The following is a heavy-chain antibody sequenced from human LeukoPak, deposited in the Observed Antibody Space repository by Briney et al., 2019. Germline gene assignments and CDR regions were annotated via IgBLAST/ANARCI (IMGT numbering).Heavy chain of an antibody. D-gene: IGHD3-22*01. CDR1: GFTFSSYA. Sequence: PGGSLRLSCAASGFTFSSYAMSWVRQAPGKGLEWVSAISGSGGSTYYADSVKGRFTISRDNAKNSLYLQMNSLRAEETAVYYCARDDLTYYYDSSGYSTFDYWGQGTLVTVSS. J-gene: IGHJ4*02. CDR3: ARDDLTYYYDSSGYSTFDY. CDR2: ISGSGGST. V-gene: IGHV3-23*01.